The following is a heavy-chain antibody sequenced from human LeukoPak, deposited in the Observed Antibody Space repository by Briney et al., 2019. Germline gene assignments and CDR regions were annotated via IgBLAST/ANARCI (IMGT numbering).Heavy chain of an antibody. V-gene: IGHV4-39*01. CDR3: ARGIVVVTAMNY. J-gene: IGHJ4*02. CDR1: GGSISSSSYY. D-gene: IGHD2-21*02. CDR2: IYYNGST. Sequence: SETLSLTCTVSGGSISSSSYYWGWIRQPPGKGLEWIGSIYYNGSTYYNPSLNRVTISADTSKNQFSLKLSAVTAADTAVYYCARGIVVVTAMNYWGQGILVTVSS.